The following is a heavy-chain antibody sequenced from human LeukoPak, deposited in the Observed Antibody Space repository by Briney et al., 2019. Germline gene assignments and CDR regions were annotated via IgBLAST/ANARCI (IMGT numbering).Heavy chain of an antibody. J-gene: IGHJ4*02. CDR1: GGSISSGGYS. Sequence: SETLSLTCAVSGGSISSGGYSWSWIRQPPGKGLEWIGYIYHRGSTYYNPALKSRVTISVDRSKNQFSLKLSSVTAADTVGYYCARWSRVKFDYWGQGTLVTVSS. CDR2: IYHRGST. CDR3: ARWSRVKFDY. D-gene: IGHD4-11*01. V-gene: IGHV4-30-2*01.